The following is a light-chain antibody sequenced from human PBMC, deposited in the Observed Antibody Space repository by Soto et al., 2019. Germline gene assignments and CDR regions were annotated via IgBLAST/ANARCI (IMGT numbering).Light chain of an antibody. J-gene: IGKJ1*01. V-gene: IGKV3D-15*01. Sequence: VSVCRTDSQYINTRLAWYQHXPGQAPSILIYQTSLSAAGTPARCSGSGSGTEFTLTISSLQSEDFAVYYCQQYNNWPTFGQGTKVDIK. CDR2: QTS. CDR1: QYINTR. CDR3: QQYNNWPT.